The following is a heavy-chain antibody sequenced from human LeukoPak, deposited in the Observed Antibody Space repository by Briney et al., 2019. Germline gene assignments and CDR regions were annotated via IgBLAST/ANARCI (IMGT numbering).Heavy chain of an antibody. Sequence: ASVTVSCKASVYTFTNYGISWLRQAPGQGLEWMGWISAYNGNTNYAQKFQGRVTMTTDTSTTTAYMELRSLRSDDTAVYYCARGSRIAVAGTFLDNWFDPWGQGTLVTVSS. V-gene: IGHV1-18*01. CDR3: ARGSRIAVAGTFLDNWFDP. J-gene: IGHJ5*02. CDR1: VYTFTNYG. D-gene: IGHD6-19*01. CDR2: ISAYNGNT.